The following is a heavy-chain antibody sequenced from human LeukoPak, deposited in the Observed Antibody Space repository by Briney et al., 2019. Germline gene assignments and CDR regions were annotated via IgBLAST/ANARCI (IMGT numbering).Heavy chain of an antibody. CDR3: ARTTFNWNYDPFDP. D-gene: IGHD1-7*01. CDR2: IRQDGSEK. V-gene: IGHV3-7*01. J-gene: IGHJ5*02. CDR1: GFSFTAYW. Sequence: GGSLRLSCAASGFSFTAYWMTWVRQAPGKGLEWVANIRQDGSEKYYVDSVKGRFTISRDNAKNTLYLQMNSLRAEDTAVYYCARTTFNWNYDPFDPWGQGTLVTVSS.